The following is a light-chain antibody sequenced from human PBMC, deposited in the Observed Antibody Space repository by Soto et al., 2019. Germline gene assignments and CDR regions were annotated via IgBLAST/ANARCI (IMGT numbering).Light chain of an antibody. J-gene: IGLJ2*01. CDR1: SSDVGGYNY. CDR3: SSYTSSSTVV. V-gene: IGLV2-14*01. CDR2: EVS. Sequence: QSALTQPASVSGSPGQSITISCTGTSSDVGGYNYVSWYQQHPGKAPKLMIYEVSNRPSGVSNRFSGSKSGNTASLTISGLQAEDEADSYCSSYTSSSTVVFGVGTKLTVL.